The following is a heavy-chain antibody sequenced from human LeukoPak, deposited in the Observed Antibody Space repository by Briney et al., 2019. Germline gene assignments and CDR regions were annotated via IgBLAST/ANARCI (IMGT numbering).Heavy chain of an antibody. CDR1: GFTFSSYS. V-gene: IGHV3-48*01. D-gene: IGHD1-26*01. CDR3: ARGPAGPRYYYYFYYMDV. Sequence: GGSLRLSCAASGFTFSSYSMNWVRQAPGKWLEWVSYISSSSGTIYHADSVKGRFTIARDKAKNSLFLQMNSLISTEQGILFCARGPAGPRYYYYFYYMDVWGKGTTVTISS. J-gene: IGHJ6*03. CDR2: ISSSSGTI.